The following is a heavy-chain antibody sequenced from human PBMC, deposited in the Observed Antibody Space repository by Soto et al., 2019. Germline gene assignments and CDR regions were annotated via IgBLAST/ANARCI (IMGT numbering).Heavy chain of an antibody. D-gene: IGHD3-22*01. CDR3: AKEDYDSTYYYYYGMDV. J-gene: IGHJ6*02. Sequence: PGGSLRLSCAASGFTFSSYGMHWVRQAPGKGLEWVAVISYDGSNKYYADSVKGRFTISRDNSKNTLYLQMNSLRAEDTAVYYCAKEDYDSTYYYYYGMDVWGQGTTVTVSS. V-gene: IGHV3-30*18. CDR1: GFTFSSYG. CDR2: ISYDGSNK.